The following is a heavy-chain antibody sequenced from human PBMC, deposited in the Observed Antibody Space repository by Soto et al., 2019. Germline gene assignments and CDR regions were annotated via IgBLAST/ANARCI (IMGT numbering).Heavy chain of an antibody. CDR3: ARGGYGDY. V-gene: IGHV1-18*01. D-gene: IGHD1-1*01. CDR1: GYTFTSYG. J-gene: IGHJ4*02. Sequence: QVHLVQSGAEVKKPGASVKVSCKGSGYTFTSYGITWVRQAPGQGLEWMGWISAHNGNTDYAQRLQGRVTVTRDTSTSTAYMELRSLRSDATAGYYCARGGYGDYWGQGALVTVSS. CDR2: ISAHNGNT.